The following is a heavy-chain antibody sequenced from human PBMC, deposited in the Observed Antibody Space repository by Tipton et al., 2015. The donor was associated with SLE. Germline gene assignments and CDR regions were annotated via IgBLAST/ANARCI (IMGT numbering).Heavy chain of an antibody. CDR1: GGSISSSSYY. Sequence: TLSLTCTVSGGSISSSSYYWGWIRQPPGKGLEWIGSIYYSGSTYYNPSLKSRVTISVDTSKNQFSLKLGSVTAADTAVYYCAREDSSSSMDYWGQGTLVTVSS. V-gene: IGHV4-39*07. CDR2: IYYSGST. CDR3: AREDSSSSMDY. J-gene: IGHJ4*02. D-gene: IGHD6-6*01.